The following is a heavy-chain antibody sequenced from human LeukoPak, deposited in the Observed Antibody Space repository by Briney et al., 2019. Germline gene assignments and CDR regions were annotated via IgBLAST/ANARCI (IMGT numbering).Heavy chain of an antibody. CDR3: ATDDGIAAAGTSAN. Sequence: ASVKVSCKVSGYTLTELSMHWVRQAPGKGLEWMGGFDPEDGETIYAQKFQGRVTMTEDTSTDTAYMELSSLRAEDTAVYYCATDDGIAAAGTSANWGQGTLVTVSS. D-gene: IGHD6-13*01. V-gene: IGHV1-24*01. CDR2: FDPEDGET. J-gene: IGHJ4*02. CDR1: GYTLTELS.